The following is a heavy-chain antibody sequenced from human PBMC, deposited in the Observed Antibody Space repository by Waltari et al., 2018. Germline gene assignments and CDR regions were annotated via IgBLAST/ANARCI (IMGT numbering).Heavy chain of an antibody. Sequence: QVQLQQWGAGLLKPSETLSLTCAVYGGSFSGYYWSWIRHAPGKGLDLIGENNQSGRTNYNPSLKSRVTISVDTSKNQCSLKLSSVTAADTAVYNCAGGRVAAAGYYYDGMDVWGQGTTVTVSS. CDR3: AGGRVAAAGYYYDGMDV. D-gene: IGHD6-13*01. CDR1: GGSFSGYY. V-gene: IGHV4-34*01. J-gene: IGHJ6*02. CDR2: NNQSGRT.